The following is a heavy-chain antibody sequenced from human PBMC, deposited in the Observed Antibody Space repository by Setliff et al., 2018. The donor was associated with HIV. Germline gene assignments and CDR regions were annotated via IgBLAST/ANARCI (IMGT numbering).Heavy chain of an antibody. J-gene: IGHJ6*03. CDR1: GYTFTSYG. CDR2: ISAYNGNT. V-gene: IGHV1-18*01. Sequence: ASVQVSCKASGYTFTSYGISWVRQAPGQGLEWMGWISAYNGNTNYAQKLQGRVTMTTDTSTSTAYMELRSLRSDDTAVYYCARREATYYYMDVWGKGTTVTVSS. CDR3: ARREATYYYMDV.